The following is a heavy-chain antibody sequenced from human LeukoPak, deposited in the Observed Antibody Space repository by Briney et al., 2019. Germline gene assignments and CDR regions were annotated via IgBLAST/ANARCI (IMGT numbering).Heavy chain of an antibody. V-gene: IGHV4-4*07. CDR2: IYTSGST. Sequence: SETLSLTCTVSGGSISSYYWSWIRQPAGKGLEWIGRIYTSGSTNYNPSLKSRVTISVDTSKNQFSLKLSSVTAADTAVYYCARGYGGYCSGGSCYYYYGMDVWGQGTTVTVSS. D-gene: IGHD2-15*01. CDR3: ARGYGGYCSGGSCYYYYGMDV. J-gene: IGHJ6*02. CDR1: GGSISSYY.